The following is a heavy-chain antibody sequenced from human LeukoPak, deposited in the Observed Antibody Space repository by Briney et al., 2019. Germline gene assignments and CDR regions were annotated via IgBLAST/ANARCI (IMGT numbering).Heavy chain of an antibody. CDR2: INQDSSEK. V-gene: IGHV3-7*01. Sequence: GGTLRLSCAASGFTFSSYGMSWVRQAPGKGLEWVANINQDSSEKYYVDSVKGRFTISRDNAKNSLYLQLNTLRPEDTAVYYCVQGWRDNWGQGTLVTVSS. CDR3: VQGWRDN. CDR1: GFTFSSYG. D-gene: IGHD2-15*01. J-gene: IGHJ4*02.